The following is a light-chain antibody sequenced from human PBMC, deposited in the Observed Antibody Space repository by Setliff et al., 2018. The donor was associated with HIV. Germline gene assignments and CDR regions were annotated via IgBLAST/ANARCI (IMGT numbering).Light chain of an antibody. CDR3: CSYAGSRTFYG. V-gene: IGLV2-23*02. J-gene: IGLJ1*01. CDR2: EVT. Sequence: QSALTQPASVSGSPGQSITISCSGTSSDVGNYNLVSWYQQPPGKAPKLMVYEVTKRPLGVSTRFSGSKSGNTASLTISGLLAEDEADYYCCSYAGSRTFYGFGTGTKV. CDR1: SSDVGNYNL.